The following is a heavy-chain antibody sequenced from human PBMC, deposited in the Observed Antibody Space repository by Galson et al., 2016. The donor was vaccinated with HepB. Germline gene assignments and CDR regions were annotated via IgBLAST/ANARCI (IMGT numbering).Heavy chain of an antibody. CDR3: AHIAAAGGFFGVDV. V-gene: IGHV4-59*08. D-gene: IGHD6-13*01. CDR2: VFYTGTT. J-gene: IGHJ6*04. CDR1: GDSIRNYY. Sequence: SETLSLTCTVSGDSIRNYYWSWLRQPPGKGLEWIAYVFYTGTTNYNPSLKSRVTISLDTSKNQFSLKLSSVTAADTAVYYCAHIAAAGGFFGVDVWGKGTTVTVSS.